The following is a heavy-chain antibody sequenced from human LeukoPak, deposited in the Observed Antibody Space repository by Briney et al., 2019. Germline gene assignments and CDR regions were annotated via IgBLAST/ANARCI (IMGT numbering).Heavy chain of an antibody. CDR3: ARVAVAGPNWFDP. D-gene: IGHD6-19*01. V-gene: IGHV4-30-2*01. CDR1: GGSISTGGYA. J-gene: IGHJ5*02. Sequence: SETLSLTCGVSGGSISTGGYAWSWIRQPPGKGLEYIGYIYDDGSSYYNPSLKSRVTISVDTSKNQFSLKLSSVTAADTAVYYCARVAVAGPNWFDPWGQGTLVTVSS. CDR2: IYDDGSS.